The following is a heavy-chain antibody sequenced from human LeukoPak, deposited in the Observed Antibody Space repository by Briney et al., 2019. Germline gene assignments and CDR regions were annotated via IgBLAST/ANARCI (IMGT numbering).Heavy chain of an antibody. CDR3: ARGVRL. J-gene: IGHJ4*01. CDR1: GGSIGGSSYY. CDR2: IYYSGST. Sequence: SQTLSLTCTVSGGSIGGSSYYWGWIREPPGKGLEWIGSIYYSGSTYYNPSLRSRVTISLDTSKNQFSLKLSSVTAADTAVYYWARGVRLWGQGTLVTVSS. V-gene: IGHV4-39*01. D-gene: IGHD2/OR15-2a*01.